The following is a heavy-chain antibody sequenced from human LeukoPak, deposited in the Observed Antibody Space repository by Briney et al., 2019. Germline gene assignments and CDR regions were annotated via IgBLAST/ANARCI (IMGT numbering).Heavy chain of an antibody. CDR1: GFTFSNYW. V-gene: IGHV3-7*03. CDR3: ARAVRY. CDR2: IKRDGTVE. Sequence: GGSLRLSCAASGFTFSNYWMTWVRQAPGKGLEWVANIKRDGTVEYYVDSVKGRFTISRDNTKNSLYLQMNSLRAEDTAVYYCARAVRYWGQGTLVTVSS. J-gene: IGHJ4*02.